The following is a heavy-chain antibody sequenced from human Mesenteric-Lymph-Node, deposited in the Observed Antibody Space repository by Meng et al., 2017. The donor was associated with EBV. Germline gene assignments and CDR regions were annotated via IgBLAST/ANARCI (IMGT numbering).Heavy chain of an antibody. CDR2: TYYRSKWYN. Sequence: QVQLQQSGPGLVKPSXXLSLTCVISGDSVSSSSAAWTWIRQSPSRGLEWLGRTYYRSKWYNDYAVFVKSRITINPDTSKNQFSLQLNSVTPEDTAVYYCARVTLWFGELEYWGQGTLVTVST. J-gene: IGHJ4*02. D-gene: IGHD3-10*01. CDR1: GDSVSSSSAA. CDR3: ARVTLWFGELEY. V-gene: IGHV6-1*01.